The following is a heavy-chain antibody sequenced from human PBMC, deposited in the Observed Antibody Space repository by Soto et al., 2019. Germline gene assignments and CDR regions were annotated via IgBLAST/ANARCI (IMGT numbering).Heavy chain of an antibody. CDR2: INPSGGST. V-gene: IGHV1-46*01. Sequence: QVQLVQSGAEVKKPGASVKVSCKASEYTITNYYMHWVRQAPGQGLEWMGIINPSGGSTTYAQKFHGRVNMSRDTSTSTVYMEVSSPRSEDTAVYYCARGQCGGGSCYSGIWGQGTMVTVSS. D-gene: IGHD2-15*01. CDR3: ARGQCGGGSCYSGI. J-gene: IGHJ3*02. CDR1: EYTITNYY.